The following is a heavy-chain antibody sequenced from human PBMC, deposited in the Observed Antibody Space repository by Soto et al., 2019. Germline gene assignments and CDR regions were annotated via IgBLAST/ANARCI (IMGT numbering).Heavy chain of an antibody. D-gene: IGHD5-12*01. CDR1: GYTFTSYA. CDR2: INAGNGNT. CDR3: AREGYSCYDYESGMDV. Sequence: QVQLVQSGAEVKKPGASVKVSCKASGYTFTSYAMHWVRQAPGQRLEWMGWINAGNGNTKYSQKFQGRVTITRDTSASTAYMELSSLRSEDTAVYYCAREGYSCYDYESGMDVWGQGTTVTVSS. V-gene: IGHV1-3*01. J-gene: IGHJ6*02.